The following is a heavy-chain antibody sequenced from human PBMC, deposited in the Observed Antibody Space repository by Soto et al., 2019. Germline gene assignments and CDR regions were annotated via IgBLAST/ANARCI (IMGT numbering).Heavy chain of an antibody. CDR2: ISSNGGST. Sequence: GGSLRLSCSASGFTFSSYAMHWVRQAPGKGLEYVSAISSNGGSTYYADSVKGRFTISRDNSKNTLYLQMSSLRAEDTVVYYCVKSQLNIAAHFDYWGQGTLVTVSS. D-gene: IGHD6-6*01. J-gene: IGHJ4*02. CDR1: GFTFSSYA. V-gene: IGHV3-64D*09. CDR3: VKSQLNIAAHFDY.